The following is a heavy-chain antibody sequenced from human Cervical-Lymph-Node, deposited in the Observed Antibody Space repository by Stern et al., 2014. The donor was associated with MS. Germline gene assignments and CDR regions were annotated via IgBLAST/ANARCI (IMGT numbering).Heavy chain of an antibody. D-gene: IGHD6-13*01. Sequence: QVQLVQSGAEVTKPGSSVKVSCKASGGTFSKFPSSWVRQAPGQVLEWMGGLFPVFGTPTYAQEFRGRVTITADVSTSTVYMELSSLRSDDTAVYYCALSSETSDRWYSLGYDLWGQGTLVTVSS. CDR3: ALSSETSDRWYSLGYDL. V-gene: IGHV1-69*01. CDR1: GGTFSKFP. J-gene: IGHJ5*02. CDR2: LFPVFGTP.